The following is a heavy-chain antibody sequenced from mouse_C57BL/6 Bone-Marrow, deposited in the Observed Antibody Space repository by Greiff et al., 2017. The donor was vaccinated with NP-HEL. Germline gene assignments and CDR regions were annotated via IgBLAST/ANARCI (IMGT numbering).Heavy chain of an antibody. J-gene: IGHJ3*01. CDR2: INPYNGGT. CDR3: AREGYGGFAY. CDR1: GYTFTDYY. Sequence: VQLQQSGPVLVKPGASVKMSCKASGYTFTDYYMNWVKQSPGKSLEWIGVINPYNGGTSYNQKFKGKATLTVDKSSSTAYMELNSLTSEDSAVYYGAREGYGGFAYWGQGTLVTVSA. D-gene: IGHD2-2*01. V-gene: IGHV1-19*01.